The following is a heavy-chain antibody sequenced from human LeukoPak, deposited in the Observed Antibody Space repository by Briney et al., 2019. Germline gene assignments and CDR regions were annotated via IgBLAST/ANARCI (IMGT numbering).Heavy chain of an antibody. D-gene: IGHD2-21*02. CDR1: GYTFTGHS. V-gene: IGHV1-2*02. J-gene: IGHJ5*02. Sequence: VASVKVSCTASGYTFTGHSIHWVRQAPGQGLEWMGWVSPKSGGTKYAQKFQGRVTMTRDTSISTVYMELTSLRSDDTAVYYCARDPGVTNWFDPWGQGTLVTVSS. CDR3: ARDPGVTNWFDP. CDR2: VSPKSGGT.